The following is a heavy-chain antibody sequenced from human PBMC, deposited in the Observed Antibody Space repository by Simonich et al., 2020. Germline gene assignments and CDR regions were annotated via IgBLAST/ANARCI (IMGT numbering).Heavy chain of an antibody. J-gene: IGHJ3*02. D-gene: IGHD4-4*01. CDR1: GFTFSGYW. CDR3: ARDYSNYDAFDI. CDR2: INSDGSST. Sequence: EVQLVESGGGLVQPGGSLRLSCAASGFTFSGYWLHWVRRAPGKGLVWVSRINSDGSSTSYADSVKGRFTISRDNAKNTLYLQMNSLRAEDTAVYYCARDYSNYDAFDIWGQGTMVTVSS. V-gene: IGHV3-74*01.